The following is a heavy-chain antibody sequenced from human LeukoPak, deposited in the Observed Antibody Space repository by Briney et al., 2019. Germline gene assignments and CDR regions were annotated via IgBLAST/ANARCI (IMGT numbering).Heavy chain of an antibody. D-gene: IGHD3-22*01. V-gene: IGHV3-15*01. CDR3: TTDSDYYDSSGYYQGNYFDY. CDR2: IKSKTDGGTT. CDR1: GFTFSIAW. J-gene: IGHJ4*02. Sequence: GSLRLSCAASGFTFSIAWMSWVRQAPGKGLEWVGRIKSKTDGGTTDYAAPVKGRFTISRDDSKNTLYLQMNSLKTEDTAVYYCTTDSDYYDSSGYYQGNYFDYWGQGTLVTVSS.